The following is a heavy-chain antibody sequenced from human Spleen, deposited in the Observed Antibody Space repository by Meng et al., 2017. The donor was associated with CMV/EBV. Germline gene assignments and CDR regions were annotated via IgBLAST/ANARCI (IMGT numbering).Heavy chain of an antibody. D-gene: IGHD1-26*01. CDR3: VRWTTGRADY. CDR1: GFTFRSFE. CDR2: ISSSGGTI. Sequence: GGSLRLSCEGSGFTFRSFEMNWVRQAPGKGLEWVAYISSSGGTIHYADSVKGRFTISRDNAKKSLYVQMNNLRTEDTAVYYCVRWTTGRADYWGQGTMVTVSS. V-gene: IGHV3-48*03. J-gene: IGHJ4*02.